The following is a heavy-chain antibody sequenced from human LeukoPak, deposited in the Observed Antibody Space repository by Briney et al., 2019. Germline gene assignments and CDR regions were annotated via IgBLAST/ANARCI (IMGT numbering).Heavy chain of an antibody. Sequence: GGSLRLSCAASGFTFSSYTMNWVRQAPGKGLEWVSSISITSDYIYYPDSMKGRFTISRDNAKNSLYLQMNSLRAEDTAVYYCARTLKLRLGELSTFDYWGQGTPVTVSS. CDR3: ARTLKLRLGELSTFDY. D-gene: IGHD3-16*02. CDR1: GFTFSSYT. J-gene: IGHJ4*02. V-gene: IGHV3-21*01. CDR2: ISITSDYI.